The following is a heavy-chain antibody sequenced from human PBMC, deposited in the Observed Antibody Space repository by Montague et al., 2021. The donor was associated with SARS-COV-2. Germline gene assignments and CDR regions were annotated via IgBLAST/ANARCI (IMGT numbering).Heavy chain of an antibody. Sequence: SETLSLTCAVSGGSISSREWWSWVRQPPGKGLEWIREIHQSESGRTHXXXSLKSRVTISIDQSKNYFSLNLTSMPAADTAVYYCGGTWVYFSPVDVWGQGTTVIVSS. CDR3: GGTWVYFSPVDV. J-gene: IGHJ6*02. CDR1: GGSISSREW. D-gene: IGHD3-3*01. CDR2: IHQSESGRT. V-gene: IGHV4-4*02.